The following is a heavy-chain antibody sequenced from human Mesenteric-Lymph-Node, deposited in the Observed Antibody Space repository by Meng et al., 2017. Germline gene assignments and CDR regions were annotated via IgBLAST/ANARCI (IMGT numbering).Heavy chain of an antibody. J-gene: IGHJ4*02. V-gene: IGHV4-4*02. Sequence: SETLSLTCAVSGGSISSSNWWSWVRQPPGKGLEWIGYIYYSGSTYYNPSLKSRVTISVDTSKNQFSLKLSSVTAADTAVYYCARVGAHYYYDYWGQGTLVTVSS. CDR1: GGSISSSNW. D-gene: IGHD3-16*01. CDR2: IYYSGST. CDR3: ARVGAHYYYDY.